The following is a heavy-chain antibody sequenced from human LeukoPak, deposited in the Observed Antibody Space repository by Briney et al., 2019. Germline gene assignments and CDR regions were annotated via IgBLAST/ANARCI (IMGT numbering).Heavy chain of an antibody. V-gene: IGHV4-34*01. CDR3: ARGGSYDFWSAISYGLDV. CDR1: GGSISSYY. CDR2: INHSGST. D-gene: IGHD3-3*01. Sequence: PSETLSLTCTVSGGSISSYYWSWIRQPPGKGLEWIGEINHSGSTNYNPSLKSRVSISVDTSKNQFSLKLSSVTAADTAVYYCARGGSYDFWSAISYGLDVWGQGTTVTVSS. J-gene: IGHJ6*02.